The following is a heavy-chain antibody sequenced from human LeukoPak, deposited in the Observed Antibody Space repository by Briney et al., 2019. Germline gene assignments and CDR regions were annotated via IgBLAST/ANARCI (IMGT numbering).Heavy chain of an antibody. D-gene: IGHD3-10*01. V-gene: IGHV4-61*01. CDR2: IYYSGST. CDR3: ARVSIMVRGVIITGDTFDI. Sequence: PSQTLSLTCTVSGGSISSGSYYWSWIRQPPGKGLEWIGYIYYSGSTNYNPSLKSRVTIPVDTSKNQFSLKLSSVTAADTAVYYCARVSIMVRGVIITGDTFDIWGQGTMVTVSS. CDR1: GGSISSGSYY. J-gene: IGHJ3*02.